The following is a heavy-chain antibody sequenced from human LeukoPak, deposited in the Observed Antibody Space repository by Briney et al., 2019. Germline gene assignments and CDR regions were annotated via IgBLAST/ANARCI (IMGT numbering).Heavy chain of an antibody. CDR3: ARRLDWLPNWFDP. CDR2: ISSNGGST. D-gene: IGHD3-9*01. Sequence: GGSLRLSCAASGFTFSSYAMHWVRQAPGEGLEYVSAISSNGGSTYYANSVKGRFTISRDNSKNTLYLQMGSLRAEDMAVYYCARRLDWLPNWFDPWGQGTLVTVSS. J-gene: IGHJ5*02. V-gene: IGHV3-64*01. CDR1: GFTFSSYA.